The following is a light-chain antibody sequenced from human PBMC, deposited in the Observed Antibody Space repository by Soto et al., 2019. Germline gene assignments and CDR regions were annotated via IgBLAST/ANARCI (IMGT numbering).Light chain of an antibody. Sequence: DIQLTQSPSFLSASVGDRVTITCRASQGISYFLAWYQQKPGKAPKLLIYAASTLQSGVPSRFSGSGSGTEFTLTISCLQPEDFATYHCQQFKRYPFTFGGGTTVDIK. V-gene: IGKV1-9*01. CDR3: QQFKRYPFT. J-gene: IGKJ4*01. CDR1: QGISYF. CDR2: AAS.